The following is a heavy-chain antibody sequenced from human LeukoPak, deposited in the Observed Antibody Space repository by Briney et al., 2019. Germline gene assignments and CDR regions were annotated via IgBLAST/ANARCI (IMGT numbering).Heavy chain of an antibody. CDR3: AKDGSHYGDYGYYFDY. CDR2: VSGSGGST. D-gene: IGHD4-17*01. J-gene: IGHJ4*02. V-gene: IGHV3-23*01. CDR1: GFTFRTYA. Sequence: GGSLRLSCAASGFTFRTYAMSWVRQAPGKGLEWVSGVSGSGGSTYYADSVKGRFTISRDNSKSRLYLQMNSLRGEDTAVYYCAKDGSHYGDYGYYFDYWGQGTLVTVSS.